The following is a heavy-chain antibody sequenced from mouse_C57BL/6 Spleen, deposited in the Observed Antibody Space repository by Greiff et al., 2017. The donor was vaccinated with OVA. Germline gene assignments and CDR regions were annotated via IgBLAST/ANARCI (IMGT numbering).Heavy chain of an antibody. CDR1: GYAFSSYW. CDR3: ARPLGNYFDY. CDR2: IYPGDGDT. J-gene: IGHJ2*01. D-gene: IGHD4-1*01. V-gene: IGHV1-80*01. Sequence: VKLMESGAELVKPGASVKISCKASGYAFSSYWMNWVKQRPGQGLEWIGQIYPGDGDTNYNGKFKGKATLTADKSSSTAYMQLSSLTSEDSAVYFCARPLGNYFDYGGKGTTLTVA.